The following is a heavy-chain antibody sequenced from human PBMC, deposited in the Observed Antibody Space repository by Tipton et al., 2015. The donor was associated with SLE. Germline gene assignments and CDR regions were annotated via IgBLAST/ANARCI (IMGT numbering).Heavy chain of an antibody. Sequence: TLSLTCTVSGGSISSGGYYWSWIRQHPGRGLEWIGYIYYSGSTYYNPSLKSRVTISVDTSKNQFSLKLSSVTAADTAVYYCARGALTMVQGAGGYFDYWGQGTLVTVSS. CDR2: IYYSGST. D-gene: IGHD3-10*01. CDR1: GGSISSGGYY. V-gene: IGHV4-31*03. J-gene: IGHJ4*02. CDR3: ARGALTMVQGAGGYFDY.